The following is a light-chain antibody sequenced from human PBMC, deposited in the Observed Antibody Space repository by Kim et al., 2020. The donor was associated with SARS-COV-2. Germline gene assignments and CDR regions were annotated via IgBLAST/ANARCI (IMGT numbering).Light chain of an antibody. J-gene: IGLJ2*01. CDR1: SSTIGAVYD. V-gene: IGLV1-40*01. CDR3: QSYDSSLSGWVV. CDR2: GNS. Sequence: VTISCTGSSSTIGAVYDVHWYQQLPGTAPNLLIYGNSNRPSGVPDRFSGSKSGTSASLAITGLQAEDEADYYCQSYDSSLSGWVVFGGGTQLAVL.